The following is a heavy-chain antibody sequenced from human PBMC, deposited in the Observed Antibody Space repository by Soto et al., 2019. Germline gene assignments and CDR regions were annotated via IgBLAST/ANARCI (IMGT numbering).Heavy chain of an antibody. D-gene: IGHD2-15*01. V-gene: IGHV4-4*02. CDR2: IYHTGTT. CDR3: ATLPPRIVVVMTDLPT. Sequence: SETLSLTCTVSGGSISSSNWWSWVRQTPGKRLEWIGQIYHTGTTSYNPSLKNRVTISLDKSNNQFSLRLTSMTAADTAVYYWATLPPRIVVVMTDLPTWGQGTLVTVSS. J-gene: IGHJ5*02. CDR1: GGSISSSNW.